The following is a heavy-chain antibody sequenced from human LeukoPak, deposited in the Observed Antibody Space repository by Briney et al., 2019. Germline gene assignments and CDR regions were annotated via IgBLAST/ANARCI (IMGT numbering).Heavy chain of an antibody. V-gene: IGHV1-69*05. CDR2: IIPIFGTA. CDR1: GGTFSSYA. CDR3: AREANNWNYAKYYFDY. D-gene: IGHD1-7*01. J-gene: IGHJ4*02. Sequence: ASVKVSCKASGGTFSSYAISWVRQAPGQGLEWMGGIIPIFGTANYAQKFQGRVTITTDESTSTAYMELSSLRSEDTAVYYCAREANNWNYAKYYFDYWGQGTLVTVSS.